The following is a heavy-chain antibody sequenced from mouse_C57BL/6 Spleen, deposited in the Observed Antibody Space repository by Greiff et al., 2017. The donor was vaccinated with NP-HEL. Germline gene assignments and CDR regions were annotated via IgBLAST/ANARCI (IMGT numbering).Heavy chain of an antibody. D-gene: IGHD1-1*01. J-gene: IGHJ2*01. Sequence: VKLVESGAELVKPGASVKISCKASGYAFSSYWMNWVKQRPGKGLEWIGQIYPGDGDTNYNGKFKGKATLTADKSSSTAYMQLSSLTSEDSAVYFCARKDYGSSYGYFDYWGQGTTLTVSS. V-gene: IGHV1-80*01. CDR2: IYPGDGDT. CDR1: GYAFSSYW. CDR3: ARKDYGSSYGYFDY.